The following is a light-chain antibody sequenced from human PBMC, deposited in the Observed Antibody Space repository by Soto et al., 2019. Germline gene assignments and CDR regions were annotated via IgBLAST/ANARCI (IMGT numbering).Light chain of an antibody. CDR1: QSISHW. J-gene: IGKJ3*01. CDR2: DAS. V-gene: IGKV1-5*01. CDR3: QQYGSSPGLFT. Sequence: DIQMTHSPPTLSASVGDRVTITCRASQSISHWLAWFQQKPGKAPILVIYDASSLQSGVPSRFRGSGSGTEFTLTISSLQPDDFAVYYCQQYGSSPGLFTFGPGTKVDVK.